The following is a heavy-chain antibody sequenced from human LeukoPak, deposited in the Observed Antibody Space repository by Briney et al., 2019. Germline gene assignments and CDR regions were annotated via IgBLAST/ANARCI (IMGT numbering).Heavy chain of an antibody. CDR1: GLRFRNYG. CDR3: ARDLSAAFDF. D-gene: IGHD6-19*01. Sequence: PGGSLRLSCVVSGLRFRNYGMHWVRQAPGKGLEWVARLVYDARSDYANSVKGRFSISRDDSKNTLFLDMSNLRVEDTALYYCARDLSAAFDFWGQGVLVTVSS. CDR2: LVYDARS. V-gene: IGHV3-33*01. J-gene: IGHJ4*02.